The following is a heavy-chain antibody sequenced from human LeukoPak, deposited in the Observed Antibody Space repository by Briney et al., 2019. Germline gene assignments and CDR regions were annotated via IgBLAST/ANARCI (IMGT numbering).Heavy chain of an antibody. CDR1: GFPISSYW. Sequence: GGSLRLSCAASGFPISSYWMSWVRQAPGKGLEWVANIKQDGSEEYYVDSVKGRFTISRDNAKNSLYLQMNSLRAEDTAVYYCARVEFYGSQLQDYWGQGILVTVSS. D-gene: IGHD6-19*01. J-gene: IGHJ4*02. CDR3: ARVEFYGSQLQDY. V-gene: IGHV3-7*01. CDR2: IKQDGSEE.